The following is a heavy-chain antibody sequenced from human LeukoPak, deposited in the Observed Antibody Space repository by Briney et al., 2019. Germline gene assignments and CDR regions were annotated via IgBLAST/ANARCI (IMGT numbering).Heavy chain of an antibody. Sequence: GGSLRLSCTPSGFRLGDCAMTWVRQAPGKGLDWVGFIRSKAYGGTTEYAASVKGRFTISRDNSKSTVSLQMGSLRDEDMAVYYCARSPPGRTNWNYYDYWGRGTLVTVSS. CDR1: GFRLGDCA. V-gene: IGHV3-49*04. J-gene: IGHJ4*02. CDR3: ARSPPGRTNWNYYDY. D-gene: IGHD1-1*01. CDR2: IRSKAYGGTT.